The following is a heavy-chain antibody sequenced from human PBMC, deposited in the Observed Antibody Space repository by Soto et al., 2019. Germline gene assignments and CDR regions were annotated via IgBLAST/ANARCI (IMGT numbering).Heavy chain of an antibody. CDR3: VRKGYVRLDY. D-gene: IGHD3-10*02. CDR2: INHRGKT. Sequence: QVQLQQWGAGLLKPSETLSLTCAVYGGSFTMYSWGWIRQSPGRGLQWIGEINHRGKTDYDPSLKSRVTISLNTTKNQFSLYLTSVTAADTSVYYCVRKGYVRLDYWGQGAPVTVTS. J-gene: IGHJ4*02. V-gene: IGHV4-34*01. CDR1: GGSFTMYS.